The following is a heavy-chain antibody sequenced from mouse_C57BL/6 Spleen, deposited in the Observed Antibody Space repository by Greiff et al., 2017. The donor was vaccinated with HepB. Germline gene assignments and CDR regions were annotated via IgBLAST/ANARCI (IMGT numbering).Heavy chain of an antibody. CDR1: GYSITSGYY. V-gene: IGHV3-6*01. Sequence: DVKLQESGPGLVKPSQSLSLTCSVTGYSITSGYYWNWIRQFPGNKLEWMGYISYDGSNNYNPSLKNRIPITRDTSKNQFFLKLNSVTTEDTATYYCARGEGSYFDYWGQGTTLTVSS. J-gene: IGHJ2*01. CDR3: ARGEGSYFDY. CDR2: ISYDGSN.